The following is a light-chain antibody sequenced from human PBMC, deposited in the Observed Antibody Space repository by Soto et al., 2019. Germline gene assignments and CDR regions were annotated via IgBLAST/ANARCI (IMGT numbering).Light chain of an antibody. CDR2: DVS. Sequence: QSALTQPASVSGSPGQSISISCTGTSSDVGAYNYISWYQQHPGKAPKLIIYDVSNRPSGVSSRFSGSKSGNTASLTISGLQAEDGADYYCSAYTITSPYVFGTGTKVTDL. J-gene: IGLJ1*01. V-gene: IGLV2-14*03. CDR3: SAYTITSPYV. CDR1: SSDVGAYNY.